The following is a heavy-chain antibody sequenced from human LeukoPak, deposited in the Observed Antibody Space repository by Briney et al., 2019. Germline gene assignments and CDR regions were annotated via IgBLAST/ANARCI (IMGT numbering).Heavy chain of an antibody. CDR2: IWYDGSNK. CDR1: GFTFSSYG. J-gene: IGHJ3*02. V-gene: IGHV3-33*06. CDR3: AKDLRRYYYHSGGSHVFDI. D-gene: IGHD3-22*01. Sequence: PGGSLRLSCAASGFTFSSYGMHWVRQAPGKGLEWVAVIWYDGSNKYYADSVKGRFTISRDNSKNTLYLQMNSLRAEDTAVYYCAKDLRRYYYHSGGSHVFDIWGQGTMLTVSS.